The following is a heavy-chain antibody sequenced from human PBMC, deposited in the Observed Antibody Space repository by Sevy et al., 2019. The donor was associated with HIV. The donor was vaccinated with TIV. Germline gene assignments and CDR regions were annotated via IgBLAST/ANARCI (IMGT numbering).Heavy chain of an antibody. CDR2: MNPNSGNT. CDR1: GYTFTSYD. D-gene: IGHD3-3*01. J-gene: IGHJ5*02. V-gene: IGHV1-8*01. CDR3: ARGQLRFLEWLLYGNWFDP. Sequence: ASVKVSCKGSGYTFTSYDINWVRQATGQGLEWMGWMNPNSGNTGYAQKFQGRVTMTRNTSISTAYMELSSLRSEDTAVYYCARGQLRFLEWLLYGNWFDPWGQGTLVTVSS.